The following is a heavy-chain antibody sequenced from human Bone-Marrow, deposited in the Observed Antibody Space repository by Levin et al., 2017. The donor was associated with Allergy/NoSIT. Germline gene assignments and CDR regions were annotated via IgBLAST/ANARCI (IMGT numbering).Heavy chain of an antibody. J-gene: IGHJ3*02. Sequence: SETLSLTCAVYGGSFSGYYWSWIRQPPGKGLEWIGEINHSGSTNYNPSLKSRVTISVDTSKNQFSLKLSSVTAADTAVYYCARDQSITMTRDAFDIWGQGTMVTVSS. V-gene: IGHV4-34*01. CDR2: INHSGST. CDR1: GGSFSGYY. D-gene: IGHD3-22*01. CDR3: ARDQSITMTRDAFDI.